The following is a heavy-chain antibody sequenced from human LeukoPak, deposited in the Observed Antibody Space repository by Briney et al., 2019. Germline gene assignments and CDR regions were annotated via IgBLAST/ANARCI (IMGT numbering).Heavy chain of an antibody. CDR2: ISAYNGNT. CDR1: GYTFTSYG. J-gene: IGHJ4*02. D-gene: IGHD2-21*01. Sequence: ASVKVSCKASGYTFTSYGISWVRQAPGQGLEWMGWISAYNGNTNYAQKLQGRVTMTTDTSTSTAYTELRSLRSDDTAVYYCARAASKHIVVVPTYWGQGTLVTVSS. CDR3: ARAASKHIVVVPTY. V-gene: IGHV1-18*01.